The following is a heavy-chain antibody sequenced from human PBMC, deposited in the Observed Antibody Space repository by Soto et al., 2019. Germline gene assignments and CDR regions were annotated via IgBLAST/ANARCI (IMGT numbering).Heavy chain of an antibody. Sequence: LRLSCAVSGFYFNNYGINWVRQPPGKGLEWVSSVSKSGYTYYSDSVKGRFTISRDNAKNSVSLQMNSLRAEDTAVYYCAREDSIIIPAVSDFWGQGTLVTVYS. V-gene: IGHV3-21*01. CDR3: AREDSIIIPAVSDF. J-gene: IGHJ4*02. CDR2: VSKSGYT. D-gene: IGHD2-2*01. CDR1: GFYFNNYG.